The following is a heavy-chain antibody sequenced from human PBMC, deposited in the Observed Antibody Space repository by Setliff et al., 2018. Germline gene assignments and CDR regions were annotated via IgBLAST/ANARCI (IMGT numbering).Heavy chain of an antibody. D-gene: IGHD1-1*01. CDR2: IRSSNSYT. CDR3: ARDGHNVYYFDY. Sequence: GGSRRLSCVVSGFTFSDYYMSWIRQAPGKGLEWVSYIRSSNSYTNYADSVKGQFTVSRDNAKNTLYLQMNSLRAEDTAVYYCARDGHNVYYFDYWGLGTLVTVSS. CDR1: GFTFSDYY. J-gene: IGHJ4*02. V-gene: IGHV3-11*06.